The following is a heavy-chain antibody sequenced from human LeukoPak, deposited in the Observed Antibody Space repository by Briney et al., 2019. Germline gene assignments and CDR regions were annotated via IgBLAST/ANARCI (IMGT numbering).Heavy chain of an antibody. Sequence: SETLSLTCTVSGGTISSYYWSWLRQPPGKGLEWVGYIYYSGSTNYNPSLKSRVTISVDTSKNQFSLKLSSVTAADTAVYYCARRRGLYGGGAFDIWGQGTMVTVSS. J-gene: IGHJ3*02. CDR2: IYYSGST. V-gene: IGHV4-59*08. CDR1: GGTISSYY. D-gene: IGHD4-23*01. CDR3: ARRRGLYGGGAFDI.